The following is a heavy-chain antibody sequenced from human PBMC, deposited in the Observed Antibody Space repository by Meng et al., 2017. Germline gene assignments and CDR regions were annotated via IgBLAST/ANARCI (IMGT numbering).Heavy chain of an antibody. D-gene: IGHD3-22*01. J-gene: IGHJ3*02. V-gene: IGHV3-64*01. Sequence: GESLKISCAASGFTFSSYAMYWVRQAPGKGLEYVSAISSNGGSTYYANSVKGRSTISRDNSKNTLYLQMGSLRAEDMAVYYCARGLQGYYDSSGYDAPFFDIWGQGTMVTVSS. CDR3: ARGLQGYYDSSGYDAPFFDI. CDR1: GFTFSSYA. CDR2: ISSNGGST.